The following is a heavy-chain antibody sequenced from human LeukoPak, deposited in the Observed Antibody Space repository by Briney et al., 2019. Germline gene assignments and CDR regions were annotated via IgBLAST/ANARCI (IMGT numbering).Heavy chain of an antibody. CDR3: ARVGDWLGYSSGWAQENFDY. CDR2: IYYSGST. Sequence: SETLSPTCTVSGGSISSSSYYWGWIRQPPGKGLEWIGSIYYSGSTYYNPSLKSRVTISVDTSKNQFSLKLSSVTAADTAVYYCARVGDWLGYSSGWAQENFDYWGQGTLVTVSS. V-gene: IGHV4-39*07. J-gene: IGHJ4*02. CDR1: GGSISSSSYY. D-gene: IGHD6-19*01.